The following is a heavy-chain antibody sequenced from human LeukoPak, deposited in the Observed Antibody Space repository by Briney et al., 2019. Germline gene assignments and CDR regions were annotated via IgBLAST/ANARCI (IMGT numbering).Heavy chain of an antibody. J-gene: IGHJ5*02. CDR2: INPDSGGT. V-gene: IGHV1-2*02. CDR3: ARDTADHYNWLDP. CDR1: GYTFTGYY. Sequence: ASVKVSCKASGYTFTGYYIHWVRQAPGQGLEWMGWINPDSGGTNYAQKFRGRVTMTRETSITTAYMELSRLTSDDTAVYYCARDTADHYNWLDPWGQGTLVTVSS. D-gene: IGHD5-18*01.